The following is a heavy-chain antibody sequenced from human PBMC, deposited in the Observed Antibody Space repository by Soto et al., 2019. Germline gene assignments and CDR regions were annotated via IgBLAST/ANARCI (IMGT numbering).Heavy chain of an antibody. J-gene: IGHJ4*02. CDR1: GFTCSSYS. V-gene: IGHV3-48*02. CDR2: ISSSSTI. Sequence: PRRALKLSCAASGFTCSSYSMNWVRQAPGKGLEWVSYISSSSTIYYADSVKGRFTISRDNAKNSLYLQMNSLRDEDTAVYYCARGPPFAYYFDYWGQGTLVTVSS. CDR3: ARGPPFAYYFDY. D-gene: IGHD3-3*01.